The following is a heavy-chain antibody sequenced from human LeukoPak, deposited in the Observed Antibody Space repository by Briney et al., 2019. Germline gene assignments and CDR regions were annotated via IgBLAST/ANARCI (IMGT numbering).Heavy chain of an antibody. Sequence: GGSLRLSCAAYGFTFSSYWMSWVRQAPGKGLEWVANIKQDGSEKYYVDSVKGRFTISRDNAKNSLYLQMNSLRAEDTAVYYCARDYYGSGSYYNFAFDIWGQGTMVTVSS. CDR1: GFTFSSYW. CDR2: IKQDGSEK. V-gene: IGHV3-7*01. CDR3: ARDYYGSGSYYNFAFDI. J-gene: IGHJ3*02. D-gene: IGHD3-10*01.